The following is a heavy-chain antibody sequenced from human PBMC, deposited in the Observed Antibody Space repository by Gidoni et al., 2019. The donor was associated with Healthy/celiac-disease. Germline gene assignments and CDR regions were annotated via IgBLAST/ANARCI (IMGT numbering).Heavy chain of an antibody. CDR3: AREESYCSSTSCAEYYFDY. Sequence: QVQLQESGPGLVKPSETLSLTCTVSGGSISSYYWSWIRQPPGKGLEWIGYIYYSGSNNYNPSLKSRVTISVDTSKNQFSLKLSSVTAADTAVYYCAREESYCSSTSCAEYYFDYWGQGTLVTVSS. V-gene: IGHV4-59*01. D-gene: IGHD2-2*01. J-gene: IGHJ4*02. CDR1: GGSISSYY. CDR2: IYYSGSN.